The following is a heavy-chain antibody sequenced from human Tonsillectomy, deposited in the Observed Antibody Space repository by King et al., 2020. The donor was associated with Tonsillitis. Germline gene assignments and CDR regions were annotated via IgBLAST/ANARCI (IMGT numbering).Heavy chain of an antibody. CDR3: AKDRLGTFGVVIPF. D-gene: IGHD3-3*01. Sequence: VQLVESGGGLVQRGGSLRLSCAASGFTFISYAMSWFRRAPGKGLEWVSGISGGGDSTYYAGSVKGRFTISRDNSRNMLYLQMNSLRADDTAVYYCAKDRLGTFGVVIPFWGQGTLVTVSS. J-gene: IGHJ4*02. V-gene: IGHV3-23*04. CDR1: GFTFISYA. CDR2: ISGGGDST.